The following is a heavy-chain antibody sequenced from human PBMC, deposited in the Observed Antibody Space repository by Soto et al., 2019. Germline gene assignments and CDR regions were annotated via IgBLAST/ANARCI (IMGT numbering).Heavy chain of an antibody. CDR3: ARGGVGGRGVRYYYYMDV. Sequence: SETLSLTCAVYGGSFSGYYWSWIRQPPGKGLEWIGEINHSGSTNYNPSLKSRVTISVDTSKNQFSLKLSSVTAADTAVYYCARGGVGGRGVRYYYYMDVWGKGSTVTVSS. CDR2: INHSGST. D-gene: IGHD3-10*01. J-gene: IGHJ6*03. V-gene: IGHV4-34*01. CDR1: GGSFSGYY.